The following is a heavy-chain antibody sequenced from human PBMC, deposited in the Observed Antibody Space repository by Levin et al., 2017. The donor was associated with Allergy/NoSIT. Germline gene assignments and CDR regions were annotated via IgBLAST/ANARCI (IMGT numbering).Heavy chain of an antibody. V-gene: IGHV3-20*01. CDR2: INWNGGST. J-gene: IGHJ5*02. CDR1: GFTFDDYG. CDR3: ARHFASGYYGSNWFDP. Sequence: GGSLRLSCAASGFTFDDYGMSWVRQAPGKGLEWVSGINWNGGSTGYADSVKGRFTISRDNAKNSLYLQMNSLRAEDTALYHCARHFASGYYGSNWFDPWGQGTLVTVSS. D-gene: IGHD3-22*01.